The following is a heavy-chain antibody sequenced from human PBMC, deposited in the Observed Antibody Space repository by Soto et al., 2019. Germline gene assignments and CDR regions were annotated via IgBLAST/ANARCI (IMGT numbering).Heavy chain of an antibody. CDR1: GFTFSSYA. V-gene: IGHV3-23*01. D-gene: IGHD2-2*01. J-gene: IGHJ4*02. CDR3: AKENGDCSSSSCYASRY. CDR2: ISGSGGST. Sequence: HPGGSLRLSCAASGFTFSSYAMSWVRQAPGKGLEWVSGISGSGGSTYYADSVKGRFTISRDNSKNTLYLQMNSLRAEDTAVYYCAKENGDCSSSSCYASRYWGQGTLVTVSS.